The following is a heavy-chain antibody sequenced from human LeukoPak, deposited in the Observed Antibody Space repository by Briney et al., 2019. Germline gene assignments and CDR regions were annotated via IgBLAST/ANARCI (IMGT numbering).Heavy chain of an antibody. V-gene: IGHV3-23*01. CDR2: IYGSGEIT. Sequence: GSLRLSCAASGFTFGSHAMTWVRQAPGKGLEWVSSIYGSGEITYYADSVKGRFTISRDNSKSTLYLLMNSLRAEDTAIYFCARDVRFIAAAGRFDHWGQGTLVTVSS. D-gene: IGHD6-25*01. J-gene: IGHJ4*02. CDR3: ARDVRFIAAAGRFDH. CDR1: GFTFGSHA.